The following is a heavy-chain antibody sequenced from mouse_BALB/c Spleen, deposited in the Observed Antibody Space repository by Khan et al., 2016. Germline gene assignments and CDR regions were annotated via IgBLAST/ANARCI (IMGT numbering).Heavy chain of an antibody. D-gene: IGHD1-1*01. V-gene: IGHV3-2*02. CDR2: ISYSGST. CDR3: ARRGYGSSRYAMDY. CDR1: GYSITSDYA. Sequence: EVQLQESEPGLVKPSQSLSLTCTVTGYSITSDYAWNWIRQFPGNKLEWMGYISYSGSTSYNPSLKSRISITRDTSKNQFFLQLNSVTTEDTATYYCARRGYGSSRYAMDYWGQGTSVTVSS. J-gene: IGHJ4*01.